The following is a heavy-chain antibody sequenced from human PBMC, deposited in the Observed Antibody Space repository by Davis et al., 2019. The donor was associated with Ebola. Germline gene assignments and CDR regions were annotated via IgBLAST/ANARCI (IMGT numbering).Heavy chain of an antibody. D-gene: IGHD2-21*01. V-gene: IGHV1-18*01. Sequence: ASVKVSCKASGYTFTSYGISWVRQAPGQGLEWMGWISAYNGNTNYAQKLQGRVTMTTDTSTSTAYMELRSLRSDDTAVYYCARDCGGDCYDYYFDYWGQGTLVTVSS. CDR3: ARDCGGDCYDYYFDY. J-gene: IGHJ4*02. CDR1: GYTFTSYG. CDR2: ISAYNGNT.